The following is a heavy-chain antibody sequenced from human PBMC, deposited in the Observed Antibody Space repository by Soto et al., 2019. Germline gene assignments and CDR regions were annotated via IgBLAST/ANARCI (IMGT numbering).Heavy chain of an antibody. CDR2: IYPGDSDA. CDR1: GYSFTSYW. V-gene: IGHV5-51*01. D-gene: IGHD2-15*01. CDR3: ARRGYCSGGSCFSAPFDI. Sequence: PGESLKISCKGSGYSFTSYWIGWVRQMPGKGLEWMAIIYPGDSDARYSPSFQGQVTISADKSISTAYLQWSGLKASDTAMYYRARRGYCSGGSCFSAPFDIWGQGTMVTVSS. J-gene: IGHJ3*02.